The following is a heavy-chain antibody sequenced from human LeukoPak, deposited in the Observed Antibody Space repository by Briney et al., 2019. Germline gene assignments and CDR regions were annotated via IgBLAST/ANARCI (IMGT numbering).Heavy chain of an antibody. CDR2: IDHSGST. CDR3: ARGRKGGSAL. D-gene: IGHD3-10*01. CDR1: GGSFSGFY. V-gene: IGHV4-34*01. Sequence: SETLSLTCDVYGGSFSGFYRNWIRQPPGKGLEWIGEIDHSGSTNYNPSLKSRVTISVDRANNQFSLKLSSVTAADTAFYYCARGRKGGSALWGQGTLVTVSS. J-gene: IGHJ4*02.